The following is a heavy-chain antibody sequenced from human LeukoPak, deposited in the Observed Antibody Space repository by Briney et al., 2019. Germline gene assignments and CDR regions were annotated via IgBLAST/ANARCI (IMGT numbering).Heavy chain of an antibody. V-gene: IGHV1-46*01. CDR1: GYSFTTYY. Sequence: ASVKISCKASGYSFTTYYIHWVRQAPGQGLEWMGIINPSGGSTTYAQKLQGRLSMTSDTSTSTVYMQVSSLRSEDTAVYYCAREGYCSGTNCLLDYWGQGTLVTVSS. CDR3: AREGYCSGTNCLLDY. J-gene: IGHJ4*02. D-gene: IGHD2-2*01. CDR2: INPSGGST.